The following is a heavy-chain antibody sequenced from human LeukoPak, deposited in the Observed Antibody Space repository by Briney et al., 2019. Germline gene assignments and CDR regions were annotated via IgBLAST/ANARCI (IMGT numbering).Heavy chain of an antibody. CDR2: INSDGSST. CDR3: ARAQYYDSSTAGGMDV. D-gene: IGHD3-9*01. V-gene: IGHV3-74*01. CDR1: GFTFSSYW. Sequence: TGGSLRLSCAASGFTFSSYWMHWVRQAPGKGLVWVSRINSDGSSTSYADSVKGRFSISRDNAKNTLYLQMNSLRTEDTAVYYCARAQYYDSSTAGGMDVWGQGTTVTVSS. J-gene: IGHJ6*02.